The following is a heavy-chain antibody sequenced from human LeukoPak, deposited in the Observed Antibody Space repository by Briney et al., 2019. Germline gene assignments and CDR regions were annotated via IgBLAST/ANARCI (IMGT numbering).Heavy chain of an antibody. D-gene: IGHD5-12*01. CDR1: GFTFSNYW. Sequence: GGSLRLSCAASGFTFSNYWMHWVRQTPGKRLVWVSRINSDGSGTTHADSVKGRFTISRDNSKNTLYLQKNSLRAEDTAVYYCAKDAAHSGPPYYFDYWGQGTLVTVSS. V-gene: IGHV3-74*01. CDR2: INSDGSGT. J-gene: IGHJ4*02. CDR3: AKDAAHSGPPYYFDY.